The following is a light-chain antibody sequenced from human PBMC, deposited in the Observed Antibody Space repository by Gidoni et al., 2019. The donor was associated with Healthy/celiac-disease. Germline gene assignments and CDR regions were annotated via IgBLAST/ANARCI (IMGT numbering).Light chain of an antibody. CDR1: QSVSSSY. J-gene: IGKJ1*01. Sequence: EIVLTQSPGTLSLSPGERATLSCRASQSVSSSYLAWYQQKPGQAPRLLIYGASSRATGIPDRFSGSGAGTDFTLTISRLEPEDCAVYYCQQYGSSRETFGQXTKVEIK. CDR3: QQYGSSRET. V-gene: IGKV3-20*01. CDR2: GAS.